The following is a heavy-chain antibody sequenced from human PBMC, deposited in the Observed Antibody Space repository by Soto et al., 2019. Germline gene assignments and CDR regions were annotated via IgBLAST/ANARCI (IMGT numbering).Heavy chain of an antibody. V-gene: IGHV4-30-2*01. CDR3: ARARNKGPSQIYFDY. CDR1: GGSISSGGYS. CDR2: IYHSGST. Sequence: KSSETLSLTCAVSGGSISSGGYSWSWIRQPPGKGLEWIGYIYHSGSTYYNPSLKSRVTISVDRSKNQFSLKLSSVTAADTAVYYCARARNKGPSQIYFDYWGQGTLVTVSS. D-gene: IGHD2-2*01. J-gene: IGHJ4*02.